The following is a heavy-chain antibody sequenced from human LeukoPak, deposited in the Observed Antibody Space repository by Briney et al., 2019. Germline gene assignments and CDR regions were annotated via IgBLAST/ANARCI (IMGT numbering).Heavy chain of an antibody. V-gene: IGHV3-21*01. Sequence: RTGGSLRLSCAASGFTFSSCSMNWVRQAPGKGLEWVSSISSSSSYIYYADSVKGRFTISRDNAKNSLYLQMNSLRAEDTAVYYCAREWVPGVGFDYWGQGTLVTVSS. CDR3: AREWVPGVGFDY. CDR2: ISSSSSYI. J-gene: IGHJ4*02. D-gene: IGHD1-26*01. CDR1: GFTFSSCS.